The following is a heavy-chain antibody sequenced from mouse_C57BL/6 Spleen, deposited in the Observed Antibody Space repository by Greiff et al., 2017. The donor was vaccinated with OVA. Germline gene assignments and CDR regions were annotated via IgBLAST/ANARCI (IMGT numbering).Heavy chain of an antibody. D-gene: IGHD1-1*01. J-gene: IGHJ4*01. CDR1: GYTFTSYW. V-gene: IGHV1-55*01. CDR3: ARSYYYGSSSDAMDY. Sequence: VQLQQPGAELVKPGASVKMSCKASGYTFTSYWITWVKQRPGQGLEWIGDIYPGSGSTNYNEKFKSKATLTVDTSSSTAYMQLSSLTSEDSAVYYCARSYYYGSSSDAMDYWGQGTSVTVSS. CDR2: IYPGSGST.